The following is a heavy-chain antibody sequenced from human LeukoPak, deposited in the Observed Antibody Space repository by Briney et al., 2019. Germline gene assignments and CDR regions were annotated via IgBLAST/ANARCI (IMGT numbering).Heavy chain of an antibody. CDR3: AKYGGSYFDY. CDR2: ISATGGST. Sequence: PGGTLRLSCAASGFTFSSYAMSWVRQAPGKGLEWVSKISATGGSTSYADSVKGRFTISRDSSENTLYLQMNSLRAEDTAIYYCAKYGGSYFDYWGQGTLVT. CDR1: GFTFSSYA. V-gene: IGHV3-23*01. D-gene: IGHD3-16*01. J-gene: IGHJ4*02.